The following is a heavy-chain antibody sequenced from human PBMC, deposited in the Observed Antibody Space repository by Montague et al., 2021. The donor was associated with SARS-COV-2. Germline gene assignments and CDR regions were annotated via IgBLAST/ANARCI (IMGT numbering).Heavy chain of an antibody. J-gene: IGHJ5*02. V-gene: IGHV3-23*01. CDR2: ISGSGGST. CDR3: AKDQIVVVVAALFDP. Sequence: SLRLSCAASGFTFSSYAMSWVRQAPGKGLGWVSVISGSGGSTYYADSVKGRFTISRDNSKNTLYLQMNSLRAEDTAVYYCAKDQIVVVVAALFDPWGQGTLVTVSS. CDR1: GFTFSSYA. D-gene: IGHD2-15*01.